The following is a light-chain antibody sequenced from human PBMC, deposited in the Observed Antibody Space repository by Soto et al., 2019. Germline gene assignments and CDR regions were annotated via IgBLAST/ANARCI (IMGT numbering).Light chain of an antibody. V-gene: IGLV2-23*02. CDR2: EVS. J-gene: IGLJ1*01. CDR3: CSYAGSRGDV. CDR1: SSDVGSYNL. Sequence: QSLLTQPASVSGSSGQSITISCTGTSSDVGSYNLVSWYQKHPGKAPKLMIYEVSKRPSGVSNRFSGSKSGNTASLTFSGLQAEDEADYYCCSYAGSRGDVFGTGTKVTVL.